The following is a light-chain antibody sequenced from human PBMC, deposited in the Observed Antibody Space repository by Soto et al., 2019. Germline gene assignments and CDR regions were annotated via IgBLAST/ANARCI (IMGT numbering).Light chain of an antibody. CDR3: SSYAGGSNYV. CDR1: ISDVGGYKY. Sequence: PSACGSPGQSFTISCTGTISDVGGYKYVSWYQQHPGKAPKLIIYEVSKRPSGVPDRFSGSKSGNTASLTVSGLQADAEAAYYCSSYAGGSNYVFGTGTEVTVL. CDR2: EVS. V-gene: IGLV2-8*01. J-gene: IGLJ1*01.